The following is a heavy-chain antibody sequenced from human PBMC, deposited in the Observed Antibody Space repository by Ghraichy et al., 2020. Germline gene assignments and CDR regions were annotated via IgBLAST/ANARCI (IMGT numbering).Heavy chain of an antibody. CDR3: ASEYSASEFDY. CDR2: VSSSGAT. V-gene: IGHV4-39*01. D-gene: IGHD5-12*01. J-gene: IGHJ4*02. Sequence: SETLSLTCSVSGSSMRSSSYFWGWIRQPPGEGLEWIGSVSSSGATYYNPSLQSRVAMSVDTSKNQFFLRLTSVTAADTAMYFCASEYSASEFDYWGQGILVNVSS. CDR1: GSSMRSSSYF.